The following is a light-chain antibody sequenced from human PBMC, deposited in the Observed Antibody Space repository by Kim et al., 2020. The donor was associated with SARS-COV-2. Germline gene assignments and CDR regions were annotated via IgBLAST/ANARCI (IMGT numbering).Light chain of an antibody. CDR1: QSVSTY. V-gene: IGKV3-11*01. J-gene: IGKJ4*01. Sequence: PGERATLSCGASQSVSTYWAWYQQKPGQAPRLLIYDASNRATGIPDRFSGSGSGTDFTLTISSLESEDFAVYYCQQRTNWPPALTFGGGTKVDIK. CDR3: QQRTNWPPALT. CDR2: DAS.